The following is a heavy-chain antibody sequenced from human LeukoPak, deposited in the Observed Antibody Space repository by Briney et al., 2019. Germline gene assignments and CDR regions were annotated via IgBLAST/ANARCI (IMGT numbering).Heavy chain of an antibody. CDR1: GYTFTSYY. Sequence: ASVKVSCKASGYTFTSYYMHWVRQAPGQGLEWMGWISAYNGNTNYAQKLQGRVTMTTDTSTSTAYMELRSLRSDDTAVYYCARGGYYDSSGYPFDYWGQGTLVTVSS. V-gene: IGHV1-18*04. CDR2: ISAYNGNT. CDR3: ARGGYYDSSGYPFDY. D-gene: IGHD3-22*01. J-gene: IGHJ4*02.